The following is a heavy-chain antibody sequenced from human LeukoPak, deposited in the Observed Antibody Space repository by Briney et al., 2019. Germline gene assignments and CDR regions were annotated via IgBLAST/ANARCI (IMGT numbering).Heavy chain of an antibody. V-gene: IGHV4-30-2*01. J-gene: IGHJ6*02. CDR1: GGSISSGGYS. CDR3: ARGYYYDSSGYYPPYYYYYGMDV. Sequence: SETLSLTCAVSGGSISSGGYSWSWIRQPPGKGLEWIGYIYHSGSTYYNPSLKSRVTISVDRSKNQFSLKLSSVTAADTAVYHCARGYYYDSSGYYPPYYYYYGMDVWGQGTTVTVSS. CDR2: IYHSGST. D-gene: IGHD3-22*01.